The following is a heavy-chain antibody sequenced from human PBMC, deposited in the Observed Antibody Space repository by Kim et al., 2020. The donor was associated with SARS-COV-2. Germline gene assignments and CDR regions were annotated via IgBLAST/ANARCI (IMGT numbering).Heavy chain of an antibody. J-gene: IGHJ4*02. CDR2: INHSGST. CDR1: GGSFSGYY. CDR3: ARGLRFGEPLGPPYFDY. Sequence: SETLSLTCAVYGGSFSGYYWSWIRQPPGKGLEWIGEINHSGSTNYNPSLKSRVTISVDTSKNQFSLKLSSVTAADTAVYYCARGLRFGEPLGPPYFDYWGQGTLVTVSS. V-gene: IGHV4-34*01. D-gene: IGHD3-10*01.